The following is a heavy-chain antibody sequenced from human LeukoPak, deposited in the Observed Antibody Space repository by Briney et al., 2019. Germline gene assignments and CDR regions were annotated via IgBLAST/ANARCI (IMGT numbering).Heavy chain of an antibody. V-gene: IGHV3-21*01. Sequence: GGSLRLSCVASGFTFSSYSMNWVRQAPGKGLERVSSISSGSSYIYYADSVKGRFTISRDNAKNSLYLQMNSLRAEDTAVYYCARAQEVLRFLEWLTDWFDPWGQGTLVTVSS. J-gene: IGHJ5*02. CDR1: GFTFSSYS. D-gene: IGHD3-3*01. CDR2: ISSGSSYI. CDR3: ARAQEVLRFLEWLTDWFDP.